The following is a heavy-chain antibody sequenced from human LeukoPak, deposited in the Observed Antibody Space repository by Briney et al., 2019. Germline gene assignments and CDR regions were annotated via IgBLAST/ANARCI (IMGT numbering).Heavy chain of an antibody. V-gene: IGHV3-7*01. Sequence: GGSLRLSCAASGFTFSSYWMSWVRQAPGKGLEWAANIKQDGSEKYYVDSVKGRFTISRDNAKNSLYLQMNSLRAEDTAVYYCARVETAGITYYDFWSGYPDAFDIWGQGTMVTVSS. D-gene: IGHD3-3*01. CDR2: IKQDGSEK. J-gene: IGHJ3*02. CDR1: GFTFSSYW. CDR3: ARVETAGITYYDFWSGYPDAFDI.